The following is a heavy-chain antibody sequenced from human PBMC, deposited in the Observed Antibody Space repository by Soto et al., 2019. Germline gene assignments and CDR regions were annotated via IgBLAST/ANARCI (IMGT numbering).Heavy chain of an antibody. CDR2: INTDNGDT. D-gene: IGHD6-13*01. V-gene: IGHV1-18*01. CDR3: ARVFTADGTGESDK. J-gene: IGHJ4*02. CDR1: GYTFSTFG. Sequence: QVQLVQSGAEVKKPGASVRLSCKPSGYTFSTFGITWVRQAPGQGLEWMGWINTDNGDTNYAKNFQGRVTMTTDTTTNTADMELRSLRKDDTGVYYCARVFTADGTGESDKWGQGTPVTVSS.